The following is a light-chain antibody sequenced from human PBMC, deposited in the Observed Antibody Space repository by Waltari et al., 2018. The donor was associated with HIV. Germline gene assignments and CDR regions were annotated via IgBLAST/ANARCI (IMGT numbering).Light chain of an antibody. CDR2: RDK. J-gene: IGLJ3*02. Sequence: SYELTQPPSASVSPGQTARTSCSGDALPTPYVYWYQQRPGQAPVMVIYRDKERPSGIPDRFSGSSAGTTVTLTISGVQAEDEADYYCQSADSTGTYWVFGGGTKLTVL. V-gene: IGLV3-25*03. CDR1: ALPTPY. CDR3: QSADSTGTYWV.